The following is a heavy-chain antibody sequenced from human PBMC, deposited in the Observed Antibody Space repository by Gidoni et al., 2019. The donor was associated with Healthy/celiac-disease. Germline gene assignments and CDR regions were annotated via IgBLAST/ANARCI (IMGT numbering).Heavy chain of an antibody. CDR2: VDPEDGET. CDR3: ATETFERITMVRGVITDDY. CDR1: GYTFTDSY. V-gene: IGHV1-69-2*01. D-gene: IGHD3-10*01. J-gene: IGHJ4*02. Sequence: EVQLVQSGAEVKKQRATVQISGKVSGYTFTDSYMPWVQQAPGKGIEWMGLVDPEDGETIYAEKFQGRVTITADTSTDTAYMELSSLRSEDTAVYYCATETFERITMVRGVITDDYWGQGTLVTVSS.